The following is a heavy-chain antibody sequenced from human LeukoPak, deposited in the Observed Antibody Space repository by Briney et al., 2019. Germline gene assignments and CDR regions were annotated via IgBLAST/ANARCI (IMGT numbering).Heavy chain of an antibody. J-gene: IGHJ4*02. CDR1: GGTFSSYA. CDR3: ASSTIFGVVSATHFDY. D-gene: IGHD3-3*01. CDR2: IIPIFGTA. Sequence: AASVTVSCKASGGTFSSYAISWVRQAPGQGLEWMGGIIPIFGTANYAQKFQGRVTITADESTSTAYMELSSLRSEDTAVYYCASSTIFGVVSATHFDYWGQGTLVTVSS. V-gene: IGHV1-69*13.